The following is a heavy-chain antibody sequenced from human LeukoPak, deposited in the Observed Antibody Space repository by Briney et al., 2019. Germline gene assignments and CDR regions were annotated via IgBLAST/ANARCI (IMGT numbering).Heavy chain of an antibody. CDR3: ARGYSSGFDSCDY. CDR2: INPNSGGT. D-gene: IGHD6-19*01. J-gene: IGHJ4*02. V-gene: IGHV1-2*06. CDR1: GYTFAGYY. Sequence: ASVKVSCKASGYTFAGYYMHWVRQAPGQGLEWMGRINPNSGGTNYAQKYQGRVTMTRDTSISTAYMELSRLRSDDTAVYYCARGYSSGFDSCDYWGQGTLVTVSS.